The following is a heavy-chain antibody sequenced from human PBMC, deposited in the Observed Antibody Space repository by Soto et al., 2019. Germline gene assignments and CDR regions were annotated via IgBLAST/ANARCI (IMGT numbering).Heavy chain of an antibody. J-gene: IGHJ6*02. CDR1: GFTFSDYS. CDR2: IRNKAYGATT. V-gene: IGHV3-49*03. Sequence: PAGSLRLSCTTSGFTFSDYSISWFRPAQGKGLEWVGAIRNKAYGATTDFAASVKGRCAISRDDSKSTAYLQMNSLTTEDTAVYFCAKYTYTSRYSFFGMDVWGHGTTVTVSS. CDR3: AKYTYTSRYSFFGMDV. D-gene: IGHD6-13*01.